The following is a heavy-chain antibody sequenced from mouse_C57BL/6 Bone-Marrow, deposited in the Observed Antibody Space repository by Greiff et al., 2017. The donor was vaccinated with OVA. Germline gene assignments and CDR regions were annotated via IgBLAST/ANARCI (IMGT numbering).Heavy chain of an antibody. J-gene: IGHJ3*01. CDR1: GFNIKDSY. CDR3: TTGIRRFAY. V-gene: IGHV14-1*01. CDR2: IDPEDGDP. Sequence: EVQLQQSGAELVRPGASVKLSCTASGFNIKDSYMHWVKQRPEQGLEWIGRIDPEDGDPEYAPKFQGKATMTAATSSNTAYLQLSSLTSEDTAVYYCTTGIRRFAYWGQGTRVTVSA. D-gene: IGHD2-12*01.